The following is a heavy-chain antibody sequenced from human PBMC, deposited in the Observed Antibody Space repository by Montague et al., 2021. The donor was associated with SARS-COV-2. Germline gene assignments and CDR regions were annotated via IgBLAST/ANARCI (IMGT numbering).Heavy chain of an antibody. J-gene: IGHJ3*02. CDR1: GFTFDDYA. Sequence: SLRLSCAASGFTFDDYAMHWVRQAPGKGLEWVSGISWNSGNIGYXDSVKGRFTISRDNAKNSLYLQMNSLRAEDTALYYCAKGEMGSGWYGAFDIWGQGTMVTVSS. CDR2: ISWNSGNI. D-gene: IGHD6-19*01. V-gene: IGHV3-9*01. CDR3: AKGEMGSGWYGAFDI.